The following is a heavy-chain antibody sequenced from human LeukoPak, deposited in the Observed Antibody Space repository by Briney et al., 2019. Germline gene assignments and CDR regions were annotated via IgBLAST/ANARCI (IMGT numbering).Heavy chain of an antibody. J-gene: IGHJ4*02. CDR2: INPSGGST. Sequence: ASVTVSCKASGYTFTSYYMHWVRQAPGQGLEWMGIINPSGGSTSYAQKFQGRVTMTRDTSTSTVYMELSSLRSEDTAVYYCARVAVAGRAISYFDYWGQGTLVTVSS. CDR1: GYTFTSYY. V-gene: IGHV1-46*01. D-gene: IGHD6-19*01. CDR3: ARVAVAGRAISYFDY.